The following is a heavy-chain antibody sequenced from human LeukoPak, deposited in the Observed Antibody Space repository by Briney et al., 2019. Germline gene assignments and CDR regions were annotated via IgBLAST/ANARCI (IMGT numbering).Heavy chain of an antibody. CDR3: ARDHQYGDYDGTFDY. V-gene: IGHV1-46*01. Sequence: GASVKVSCKASGYTFTGYYMHWVRQAPGQGLEWMGIINPSGGTTNYAQKFQGRVTMTRDMSTSTVYMELSSLRSEDTAVYYCARDHQYGDYDGTFDYWGQGTLITVSS. CDR2: INPSGGTT. J-gene: IGHJ4*02. CDR1: GYTFTGYY. D-gene: IGHD4-17*01.